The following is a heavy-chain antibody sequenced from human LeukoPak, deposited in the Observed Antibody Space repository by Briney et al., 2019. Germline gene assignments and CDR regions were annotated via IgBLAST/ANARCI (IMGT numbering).Heavy chain of an antibody. CDR3: ARDLGGGWMEGYFDY. Sequence: GGSLRLSCAASGFTFSSYGTHWVRQAPGKGLEWVAVIWYDGSNKYYADSVKGRFTISRDNSQNTLYLQMNSLRAEDTAVYYCARDLGGGWMEGYFDYWGQGTLVTVSS. V-gene: IGHV3-33*01. J-gene: IGHJ4*02. CDR1: GFTFSSYG. CDR2: IWYDGSNK. D-gene: IGHD6-19*01.